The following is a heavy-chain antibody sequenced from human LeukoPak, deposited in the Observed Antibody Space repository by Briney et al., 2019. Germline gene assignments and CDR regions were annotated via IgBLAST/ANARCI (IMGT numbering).Heavy chain of an antibody. V-gene: IGHV4-34*01. D-gene: IGHD3-3*01. J-gene: IGHJ5*02. Sequence: SETLSLTCAVDGGSVSGYCWGWIRQPPGNGLEWLGEINHSGSTNYNPSLKSRVTISVDTSKKQFSLKLSSVTAADTAVYYCARPARDFWSGYYINWLDPWGEGTLVTVS. CDR1: GGSVSGYC. CDR3: ARPARDFWSGYYINWLDP. CDR2: INHSGST.